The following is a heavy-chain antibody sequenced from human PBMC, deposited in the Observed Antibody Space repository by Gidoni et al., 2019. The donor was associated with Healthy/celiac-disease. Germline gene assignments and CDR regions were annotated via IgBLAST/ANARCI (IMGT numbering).Heavy chain of an antibody. J-gene: IGHJ4*02. CDR1: AFPFSSYA. CDR2: ISGSGGST. CDR3: ANWAAVRAHDY. D-gene: IGHD1-26*01. Sequence: EVQLLESGGGLVQPVGSLRISCEAPAFPFSSYAMSWVRQAPGKGLEWVSAISGSGGSTYYADSVKGRFTISRDNSKNTLYLQMNSLRAEDTAVYYCANWAAVRAHDYWGQGTLVTVSS. V-gene: IGHV3-23*01.